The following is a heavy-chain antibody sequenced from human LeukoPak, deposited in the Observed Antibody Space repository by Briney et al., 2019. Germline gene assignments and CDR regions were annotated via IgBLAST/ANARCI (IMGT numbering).Heavy chain of an antibody. J-gene: IGHJ4*02. D-gene: IGHD7-27*01. V-gene: IGHV4-59*08. CDR1: GGSICSYY. CDR3: ARNVRTGDRPNFDY. Sequence: SETLSLTCTVSGGSICSYYWNWIRHPPRKGLEWIGCVYYSGSTNYNPSIKSRVTISVDTSKNQFSLKLTSVTAADTAVYYCARNVRTGDRPNFDYWGQGTLVTVSS. CDR2: VYYSGST.